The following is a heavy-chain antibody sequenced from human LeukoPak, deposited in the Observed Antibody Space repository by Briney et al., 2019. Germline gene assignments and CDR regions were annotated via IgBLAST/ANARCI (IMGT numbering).Heavy chain of an antibody. CDR3: ARSRVVATMNYYYGMDV. CDR2: ISAYNGNT. D-gene: IGHD5-12*01. V-gene: IGHV1-18*01. J-gene: IGHJ6*02. CDR1: GYTFTSYG. Sequence: ASVKVSCKASGYTFTSYGISWVRQAPGQGLEWMGWISAYNGNTNYAQKLQGRVTMTTDISTSTAYMELGSLRSDDTAVYYCARSRVVATMNYYYGMDVWGQGTTVTVS.